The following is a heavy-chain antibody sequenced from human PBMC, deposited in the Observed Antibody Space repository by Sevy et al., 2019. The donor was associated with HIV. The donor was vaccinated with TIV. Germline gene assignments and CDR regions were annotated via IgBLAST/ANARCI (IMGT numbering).Heavy chain of an antibody. Sequence: GGSLRLSCAISGFTVNDKYIIWVRQAPGKGLEWVSVIFSSGSTYYADSAKGRFTISRDNSKNTVYLQMNSLRAEDTALFYCVGLFLSYRGGWSYFDYWGQGTPVTVSS. V-gene: IGHV3-66*02. CDR2: IFSSGST. CDR3: VGLFLSYRGGWSYFDY. CDR1: GFTVNDKY. D-gene: IGHD6-19*01. J-gene: IGHJ4*02.